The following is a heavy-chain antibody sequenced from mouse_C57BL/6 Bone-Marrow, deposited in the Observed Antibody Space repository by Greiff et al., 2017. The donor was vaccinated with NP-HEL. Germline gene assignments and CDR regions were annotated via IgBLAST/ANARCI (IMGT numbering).Heavy chain of an antibody. CDR1: GFTFSDYY. CDR2: ISNGGGST. J-gene: IGHJ4*01. V-gene: IGHV5-12*01. D-gene: IGHD1-1*01. Sequence: EVKLMESGGGLVQPGGSLKLSCAASGFTFSDYYMYWVRQTPEKRLEWVAYISNGGGSTYYPDTVKGRFTISRDNAKNTLYLQMSRLKSEDTAMYYCARPFLLRDYAMDYWGQGTSVTVSS. CDR3: ARPFLLRDYAMDY.